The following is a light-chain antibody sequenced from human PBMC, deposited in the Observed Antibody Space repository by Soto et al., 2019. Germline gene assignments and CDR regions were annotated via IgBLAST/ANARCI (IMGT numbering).Light chain of an antibody. V-gene: IGKV1-5*01. CDR1: QNIGRS. Sequence: DIRMTQSPSTLSAFVGDRVTITCRASQNIGRSLAWYQQKPGETPKVLVYDASSLKSGVPSRFSGSGSGTEFTLAISSLQPDDFATYYCQQYGGYWTLGQGTKVDIK. J-gene: IGKJ1*01. CDR3: QQYGGYWT. CDR2: DAS.